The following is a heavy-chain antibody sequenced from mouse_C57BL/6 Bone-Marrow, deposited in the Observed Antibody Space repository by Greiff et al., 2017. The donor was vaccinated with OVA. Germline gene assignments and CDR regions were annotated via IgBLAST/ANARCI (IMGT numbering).Heavy chain of an antibody. J-gene: IGHJ3*01. D-gene: IGHD1-1*01. CDR3: ARQDYGSNAY. Sequence: QVQLQQPGAELVKPGASVKMSCKASGYTFTSYWITWVKQRHGQGLEWIGDIYPGSGSTNYNEKFKSKATLAVDTSSSTAYMQLSSLTSEDSAGYFCARQDYGSNAYWGQGTLVTVSA. CDR2: IYPGSGST. V-gene: IGHV1-55*01. CDR1: GYTFTSYW.